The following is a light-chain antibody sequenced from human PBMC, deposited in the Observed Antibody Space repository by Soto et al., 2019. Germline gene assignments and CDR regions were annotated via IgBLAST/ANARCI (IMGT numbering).Light chain of an antibody. CDR2: NNN. CDR3: AAWDDSLNGLV. Sequence: QSVLTQPPSASGTPGQRVTISCSGSSSNIGSNTVNWYQQLPGTAPKLLIYNNNQRPSGVPDRFSGSKSGTSDSLASSGLQSEDEADYYCAAWDDSLNGLVFGPGTKLTVL. V-gene: IGLV1-44*01. J-gene: IGLJ1*01. CDR1: SSNIGSNT.